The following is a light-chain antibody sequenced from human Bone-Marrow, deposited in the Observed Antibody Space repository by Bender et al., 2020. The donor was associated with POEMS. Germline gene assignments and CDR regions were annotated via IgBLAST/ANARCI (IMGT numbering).Light chain of an antibody. Sequence: QSALTQPASVSGSPGQSITISCTGASSDVGAYNLVSWYQQHPGKAPKVMIYEASERPSGVSNRFSGSKSGNTASLTISGLQAEDEADYYCCSYVGSSTLLFGGGTKLTVL. J-gene: IGLJ2*01. V-gene: IGLV2-23*01. CDR3: CSYVGSSTLL. CDR2: EAS. CDR1: SSDVGAYNL.